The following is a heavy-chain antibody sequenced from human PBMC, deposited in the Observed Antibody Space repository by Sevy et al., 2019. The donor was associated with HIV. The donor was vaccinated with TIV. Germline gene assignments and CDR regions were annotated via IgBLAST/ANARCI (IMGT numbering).Heavy chain of an antibody. CDR1: GYSFTGYY. D-gene: IGHD2-15*01. Sequence: ASVKVSCKASGYSFTGYYIHSVRQAPGQGLEWMGWINPNNGGTNYAQEFQGRVTMTRDTSISTVYMELSRLKSDDTAVYYCARAPVYCRGGNCYPYHFDYWGQGTLVTVSS. V-gene: IGHV1-2*02. J-gene: IGHJ4*02. CDR2: INPNNGGT. CDR3: ARAPVYCRGGNCYPYHFDY.